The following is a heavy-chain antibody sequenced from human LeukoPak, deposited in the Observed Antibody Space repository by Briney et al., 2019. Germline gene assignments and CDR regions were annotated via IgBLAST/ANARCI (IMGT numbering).Heavy chain of an antibody. CDR3: AYYDSSGYYYGRLRY. V-gene: IGHV3-23*01. D-gene: IGHD3-22*01. J-gene: IGHJ4*02. CDR1: GLTFSSYG. Sequence: GGSLRLSCAASGLTFSSYGMHWVRQTPDKGLEWVSSIHAGGGSTLYADSMKGRFTISRDNSKNTLFLQMNSLRADDTGLYFCAYYDSSGYYYGRLRYWGQGTPVTVSS. CDR2: IHAGGGST.